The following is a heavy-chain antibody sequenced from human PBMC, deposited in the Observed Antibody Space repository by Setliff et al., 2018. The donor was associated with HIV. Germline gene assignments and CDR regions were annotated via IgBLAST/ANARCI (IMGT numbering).Heavy chain of an antibody. CDR2: IYYDGGT. D-gene: IGHD2-15*01. CDR1: GGSISSYY. CDR3: ASAQICSGCYGPHGAFDV. V-gene: IGHV4-59*01. J-gene: IGHJ3*01. Sequence: SDTLSLTCNVSGGSISSYYWSWIRQPPGKALEWIGYIYYDGGTIYNPSLESRGTISLDTSKNQFSLKLTSVTAADAATHYCASAQICSGCYGPHGAFDVWGPGSKVTVSS.